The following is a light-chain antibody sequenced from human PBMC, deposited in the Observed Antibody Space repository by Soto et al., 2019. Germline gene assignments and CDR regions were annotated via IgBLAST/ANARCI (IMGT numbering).Light chain of an antibody. CDR2: DAS. J-gene: IGKJ4*01. CDR3: QQFNSYPHT. V-gene: IGKV1-13*02. Sequence: AIQLTQSPSSLSASVGDRVTITCRASQGISSALAWYQQKPGKAPKLLIYDASSLESGVPSRFSGSGSGTYFTLTISSLQPEDFATYYCQQFNSYPHTFGGGTKVEIK. CDR1: QGISSA.